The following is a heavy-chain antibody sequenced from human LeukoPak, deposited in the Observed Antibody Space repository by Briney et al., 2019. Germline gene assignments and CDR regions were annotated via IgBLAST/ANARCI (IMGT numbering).Heavy chain of an antibody. V-gene: IGHV3-9*01. CDR1: GFTFDDYA. J-gene: IGHJ4*02. Sequence: PGRSLRLSCAASGFTFDDYAMHWVRQAPGKGLEWVSGISWNSGSIGYADSVKGRFTISRDNAKNSLYLQMNSLRAEDTAVYYCARDGNIAAAGTVDYWGQGTLVTVSS. CDR2: ISWNSGSI. D-gene: IGHD6-13*01. CDR3: ARDGNIAAAGTVDY.